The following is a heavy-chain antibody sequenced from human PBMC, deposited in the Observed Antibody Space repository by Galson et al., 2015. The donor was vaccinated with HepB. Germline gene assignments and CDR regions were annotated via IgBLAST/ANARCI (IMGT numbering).Heavy chain of an antibody. V-gene: IGHV1-58*02. CDR3: AAEGSWKRSACDI. J-gene: IGHJ3*02. D-gene: IGHD6-6*01. CDR1: GFTFTSSA. Sequence: SVKVCCKASGFTFTSSAMQWVRQARGQRREWIGWIAVGSGNTNYAQKFQERVTITRDLSTSTAYIEQRSLRSEDTAVYYCAAEGSWKRSACDIWGQGTMVTVSS. CDR2: IAVGSGNT.